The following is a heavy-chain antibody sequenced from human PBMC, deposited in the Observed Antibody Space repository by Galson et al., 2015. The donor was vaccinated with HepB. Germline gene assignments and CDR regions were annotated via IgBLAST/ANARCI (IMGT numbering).Heavy chain of an antibody. V-gene: IGHV4-31*03. Sequence: TLSLTCTVSGGSISSGGYYWSWIRQHPGQGLEWIGYIYYSGSTYYNPSLKSRVTISVDTSKNQFALKLSSVTAADTAVDYCASSWVYCSGGSCYPFDYWGQGTLVTVSS. D-gene: IGHD2-15*01. CDR2: IYYSGST. CDR1: GGSISSGGYY. J-gene: IGHJ4*02. CDR3: ASSWVYCSGGSCYPFDY.